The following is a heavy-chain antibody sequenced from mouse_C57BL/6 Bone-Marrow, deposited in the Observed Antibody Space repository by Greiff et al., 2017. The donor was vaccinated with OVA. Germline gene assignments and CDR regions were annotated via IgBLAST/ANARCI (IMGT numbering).Heavy chain of an antibody. V-gene: IGHV1-7*01. D-gene: IGHD2-5*01. Sequence: QVQLKESGAELAKPGASVKLSCKASGYTFTSYWMHWVKQRPGQGLEWIGYINPSSGYTKYNQKFKDKATLTADKSSSTAYLQLSSLTYEDAAVYYSAILYSNYPWFAYWGQGTLVTVSA. J-gene: IGHJ3*01. CDR1: GYTFTSYW. CDR2: INPSSGYT. CDR3: AILYSNYPWFAY.